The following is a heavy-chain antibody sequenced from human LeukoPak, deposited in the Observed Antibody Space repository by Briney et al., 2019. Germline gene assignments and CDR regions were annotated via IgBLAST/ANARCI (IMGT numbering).Heavy chain of an antibody. CDR1: GGSISSSSYY. Sequence: SETLSLTCTVSGGSISSSSYYWGWIRQPPGKGLGWIGSIYYSGSTYYNPSLKSRVTISVDTSKNQFSLKLSSVTAADTAVYYCARQGPRMDAFDIWGQGTMVTVSS. J-gene: IGHJ3*02. CDR3: ARQGPRMDAFDI. D-gene: IGHD2-15*01. V-gene: IGHV4-39*01. CDR2: IYYSGST.